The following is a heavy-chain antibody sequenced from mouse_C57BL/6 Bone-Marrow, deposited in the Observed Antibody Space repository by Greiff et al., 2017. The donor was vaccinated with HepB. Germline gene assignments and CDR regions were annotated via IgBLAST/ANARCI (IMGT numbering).Heavy chain of an antibody. Sequence: DVQLVESGGGLVQPGGSLSLSCAASGFTFTDYYMSWVRQPPGKALEWLGFIRNKANGYTTEYSASVKGRFTISRDNSQSILYLQMNALRAEDSATYYCARSYDGSYYAMDYWGQGTSVTVSS. V-gene: IGHV7-3*01. D-gene: IGHD2-3*01. CDR1: GFTFTDYY. J-gene: IGHJ4*01. CDR2: IRNKANGYTT. CDR3: ARSYDGSYYAMDY.